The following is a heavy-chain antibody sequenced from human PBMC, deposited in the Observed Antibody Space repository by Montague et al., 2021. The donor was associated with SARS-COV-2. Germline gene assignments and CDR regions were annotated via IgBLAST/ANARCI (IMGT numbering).Heavy chain of an antibody. CDR2: MYNYGSA. D-gene: IGHD4/OR15-4a*01. CDR3: ARHANCDWYYFDY. V-gene: IGHV4-59*08. Sequence: SETLSLTCSVSGGSISSSYWSWIRQPPGKGLEWIGYMYNYGSATYNHYLTSRVTISVDTSKNQFSLKLSSVTAVDTAVYYCARHANCDWYYFDYWGQGTLVTVSS. J-gene: IGHJ4*02. CDR1: GGSISSSY.